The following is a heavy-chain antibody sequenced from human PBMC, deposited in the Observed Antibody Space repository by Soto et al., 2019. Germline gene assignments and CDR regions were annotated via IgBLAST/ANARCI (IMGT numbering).Heavy chain of an antibody. J-gene: IGHJ5*02. CDR2: ISGSGGST. CDR1: GFAFSSYA. CDR3: AKRGGPYDFWSGPSRYNWFDP. D-gene: IGHD3-3*01. Sequence: GGSLRLSCAASGFAFSSYAMSWVRQAPGKGLEWVSAISGSGGSTYYADSVKGRFTISRDNSKNTLYLQMNSLRAEDTAVYYCAKRGGPYDFWSGPSRYNWFDPWGQGTLVTVSS. V-gene: IGHV3-23*01.